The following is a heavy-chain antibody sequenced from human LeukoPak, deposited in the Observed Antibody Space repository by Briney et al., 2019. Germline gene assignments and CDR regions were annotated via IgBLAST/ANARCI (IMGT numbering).Heavy chain of an antibody. Sequence: GESLKISCKGSGYSFTSYCIGWVRQMPGKGLEWMGIIYPGDSDTRYSPSFQGQVTISADKSISTAYLQWSSLKASDTAMYYCARLELGDGYNYRLDYWGQGTLVTVSS. CDR3: ARLELGDGYNYRLDY. D-gene: IGHD5-24*01. J-gene: IGHJ4*02. CDR1: GYSFTSYC. V-gene: IGHV5-51*01. CDR2: IYPGDSDT.